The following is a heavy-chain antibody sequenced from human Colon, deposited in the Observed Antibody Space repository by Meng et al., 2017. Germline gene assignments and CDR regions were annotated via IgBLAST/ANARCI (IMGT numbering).Heavy chain of an antibody. CDR3: SRGVVAGAMVWFDP. D-gene: IGHD2-2*01. J-gene: IGHJ5*02. CDR1: GGSINSSNW. V-gene: IGHV4-4*02. CDR2: IYHGGNT. Sequence: QVQLQESGAGLVEPSGSLSLTCAVSGGSINSSNWWLWVRQPPGKGLEWLGEIYHGGNTNYNPSLKSRVTLSLDKSKNQFSLRLTSVTAADTAMYYCSRGVVAGAMVWFDPWGPGTLVTVSS.